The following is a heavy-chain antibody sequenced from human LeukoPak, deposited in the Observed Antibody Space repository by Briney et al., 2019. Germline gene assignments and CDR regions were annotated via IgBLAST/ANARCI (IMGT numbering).Heavy chain of an antibody. Sequence: SETLSLTCAVYGGSFSGYYWTWIRQPPGKGLEWIGEINHSGSTSHNPSLKSRVTISVDTSKNQFSLKLRSVTAADTAVYYCAREVDSSSWYGDYYHYYMDVWGKGTTVTVSS. D-gene: IGHD6-13*01. CDR2: INHSGST. V-gene: IGHV4-34*01. CDR1: GGSFSGYY. CDR3: AREVDSSSWYGDYYHYYMDV. J-gene: IGHJ6*03.